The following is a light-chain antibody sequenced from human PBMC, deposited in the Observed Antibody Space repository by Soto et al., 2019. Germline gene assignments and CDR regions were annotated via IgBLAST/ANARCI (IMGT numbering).Light chain of an antibody. CDR2: SAS. CDR1: QSVSRH. J-gene: IGKJ5*01. CDR3: EQYNSWSS. Sequence: EIVMTQSPATLSVSPGERATLSCRASQSVSRHLAWHQQKPGQAPRLLIYSASTRATGIPARFSGSGSGTEFTLTISSLQSEDFAVYYCEQYNSWSSFGQGTRLEIK. V-gene: IGKV3-15*01.